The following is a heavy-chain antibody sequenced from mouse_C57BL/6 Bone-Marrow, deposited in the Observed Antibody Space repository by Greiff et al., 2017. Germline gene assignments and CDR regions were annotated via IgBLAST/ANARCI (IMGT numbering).Heavy chain of an antibody. CDR1: GYTFTSYG. CDR2: NYPRSGNT. V-gene: IGHV1-81*01. J-gene: IGHJ4*01. Sequence: VQLQQSGAELARPGASVKLSCKASGYTFTSYGISWVKQRTGQGLEWIGENYPRSGNTYYNEKFKGKATLTADKSSSTAYMELRSLTSEDSAVYFCARGYYAMDYWGQGTSVTVSS. CDR3: ARGYYAMDY.